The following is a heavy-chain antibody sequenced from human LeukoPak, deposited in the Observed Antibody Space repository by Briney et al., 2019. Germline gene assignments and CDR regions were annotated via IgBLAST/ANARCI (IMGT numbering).Heavy chain of an antibody. CDR1: GGSISSYY. J-gene: IGHJ4*02. Sequence: PSETLSLTCTVSGGSISSYYWSWIRQPPGKGLEWIGEINHSGSTNYNPSLKSRVTISVDTSKNQFSLKLSSVTAADTAVYYCARRLPVVAATTYFDYWGQGTLVTVSS. CDR2: INHSGST. D-gene: IGHD2-15*01. V-gene: IGHV4-34*01. CDR3: ARRLPVVAATTYFDY.